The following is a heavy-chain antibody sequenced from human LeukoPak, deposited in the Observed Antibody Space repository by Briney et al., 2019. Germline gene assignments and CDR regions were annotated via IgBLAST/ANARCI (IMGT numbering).Heavy chain of an antibody. Sequence: KPSETPSLTCAVYGGSFSGYYWSWIRQPPGKGLEWIGEINHSGSTNYNPSLKSRVTISVDMSKNQFSLKLSSVTAADTAVYYCAREKRITMVRGVINWFDPWGQGTLVTVSS. V-gene: IGHV4-34*01. J-gene: IGHJ5*02. CDR2: INHSGST. D-gene: IGHD3-10*01. CDR3: AREKRITMVRGVINWFDP. CDR1: GGSFSGYY.